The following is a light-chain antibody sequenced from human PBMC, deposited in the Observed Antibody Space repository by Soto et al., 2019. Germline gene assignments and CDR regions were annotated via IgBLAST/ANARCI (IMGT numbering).Light chain of an antibody. CDR2: DVS. Sequence: QSALTQPASVSGSPGQSITISCTGTSSDVGAYNYVSWYQQHPGKAPKLMIYDVSNRPSGVSNRFSGSKSGNTASLTISGLQAEDEADYYCSSYTSSSSLYVFVTGTKVPVL. CDR3: SSYTSSSSLYV. CDR1: SSDVGAYNY. V-gene: IGLV2-14*03. J-gene: IGLJ1*01.